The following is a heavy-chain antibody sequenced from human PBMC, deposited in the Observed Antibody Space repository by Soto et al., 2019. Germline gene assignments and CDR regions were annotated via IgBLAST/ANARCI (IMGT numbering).Heavy chain of an antibody. D-gene: IGHD1-26*01. J-gene: IGHJ4*02. CDR1: GGSISTYY. V-gene: IGHV4-59*08. Sequence: QVQLQESGPGLVKPSETLSLTCTVSGGSISTYYWSWIRQSTGKGLEWIGYVYYSGSTIYNPSLQSRVTISAVTSKNQFSLKLSSVTAADTAVYYCARLGGAFDYWGQGTVVTVSS. CDR2: VYYSGST. CDR3: ARLGGAFDY.